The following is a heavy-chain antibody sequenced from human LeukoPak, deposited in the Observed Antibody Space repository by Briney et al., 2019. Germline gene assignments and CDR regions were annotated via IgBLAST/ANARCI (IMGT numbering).Heavy chain of an antibody. D-gene: IGHD2-2*01. CDR2: IYYSGFT. Sequence: PSETLSLTCAVSGGSINSGDYYWSWTRQPPGKGLEWIGYIYYSGFTYYSPSLKSRITISIDTSKDQFSLKLSSVTAADTAVYYCARAYSCCYPYFDYWGQGTLVTVSS. J-gene: IGHJ4*02. V-gene: IGHV4-30-4*02. CDR1: GGSINSGDYY. CDR3: ARAYSCCYPYFDY.